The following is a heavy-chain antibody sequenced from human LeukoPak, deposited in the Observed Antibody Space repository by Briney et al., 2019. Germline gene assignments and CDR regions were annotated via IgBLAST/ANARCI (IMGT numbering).Heavy chain of an antibody. J-gene: IGHJ4*02. CDR2: IYTSGST. V-gene: IGHV4-61*02. D-gene: IGHD5-18*01. CDR3: ARETSGYSYGTVDY. CDR1: GGSISSGTYY. Sequence: SQTLSLTCTVSGGSISSGTYYWSWIRQPAGKGLEWIGRIYTSGSTNYNPSLKSRVTMSVDTSKNQFSLKLSSVTAADTAVYYCARETSGYSYGTVDYWGQGTLVTVSS.